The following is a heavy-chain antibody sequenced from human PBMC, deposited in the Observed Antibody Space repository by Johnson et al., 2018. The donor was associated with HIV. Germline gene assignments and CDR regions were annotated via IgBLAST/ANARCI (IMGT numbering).Heavy chain of an antibody. V-gene: IGHV3-20*04. D-gene: IGHD1-26*01. J-gene: IGHJ3*02. CDR3: AKDRGEWELRMDALDI. Sequence: VQLVESGGGVVRPGGSLRLSCAASGFTFDDYGMSWVRQAPGKVLEWVSGINWNGGSTGYADSVKGRFTISRDNAKNMLYLQMTSLRAEYTAVYFCAKDRGEWELRMDALDIWGQGTMVTVSS. CDR2: INWNGGST. CDR1: GFTFDDYG.